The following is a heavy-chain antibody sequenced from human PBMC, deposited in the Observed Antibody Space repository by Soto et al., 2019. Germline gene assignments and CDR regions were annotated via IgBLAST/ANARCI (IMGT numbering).Heavy chain of an antibody. CDR2: ISYDGSNK. J-gene: IGHJ4*02. V-gene: IGHV3-30*18. Sequence: QVQLVESGGGVVQPGRSLGLSCAVSGFTFSSYGMHWVRQAPGKGLEWVAVISYDGSNKYYADSVKGRFTISRDNSKNTLYLQMNSLRAEDTAVYYCAKARLGSNWFGRNFDYWGRGTLVTVSS. CDR1: GFTFSSYG. CDR3: AKARLGSNWFGRNFDY. D-gene: IGHD3-10*01.